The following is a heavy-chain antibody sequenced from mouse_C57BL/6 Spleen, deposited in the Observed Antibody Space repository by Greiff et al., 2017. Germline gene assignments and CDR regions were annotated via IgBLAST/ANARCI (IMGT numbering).Heavy chain of an antibody. CDR1: GFTFSSYT. V-gene: IGHV5-9*01. Sequence: EVKLQESGGGLVKPGGSLKLSCAASGFTFSSYTMSWVRQTPGQRLEWVATISGGGGNTYYPDSVKGRFTISRDNAKNTLYLQMSSLRSEDTALYYCARDWDDYYAMDYWGQGTSVTVSS. CDR2: ISGGGGNT. J-gene: IGHJ4*01. D-gene: IGHD4-1*01. CDR3: ARDWDDYYAMDY.